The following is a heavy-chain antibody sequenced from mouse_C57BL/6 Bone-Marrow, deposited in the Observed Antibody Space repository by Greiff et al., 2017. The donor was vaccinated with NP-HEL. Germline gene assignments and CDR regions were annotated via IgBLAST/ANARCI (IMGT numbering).Heavy chain of an antibody. Sequence: VQLQQSGAELARPGASVKLSCKASGYTFTSYGISWVKQRTGQGLEWIGEIYPRSGNTYYNEKIKGKAPLTADKSSSTAYMELRSLTSEDSAVYFCARKEANWDVYYAMDYWGQGTSVTVSS. CDR1: GYTFTSYG. CDR3: ARKEANWDVYYAMDY. CDR2: IYPRSGNT. V-gene: IGHV1-81*01. D-gene: IGHD4-1*01. J-gene: IGHJ4*01.